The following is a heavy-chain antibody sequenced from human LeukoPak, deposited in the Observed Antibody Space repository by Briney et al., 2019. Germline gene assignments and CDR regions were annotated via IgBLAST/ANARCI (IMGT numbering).Heavy chain of an antibody. CDR3: ARRSGSYYSSHFQH. Sequence: PSETLSLTCTVSGGSISSSSYSWGWICQPPGKGLEWIGSIYYSGSTYYNPSLKSRVTISVDTSQNQFPLRLSSVTAADTAVYYCARRSGSYYSSHFQHWGQGILVTVSS. D-gene: IGHD3-10*01. CDR2: IYYSGST. V-gene: IGHV4-39*01. CDR1: GGSISSSSYS. J-gene: IGHJ1*01.